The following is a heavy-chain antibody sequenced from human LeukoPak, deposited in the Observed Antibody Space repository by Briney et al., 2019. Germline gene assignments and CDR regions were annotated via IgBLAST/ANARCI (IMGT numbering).Heavy chain of an antibody. V-gene: IGHV3-30-3*01. CDR1: GFTFVSYA. CDR3: ARDASIVAAGFDF. Sequence: GGSLRLSCAASGFTFVSYAMHWVRQAPGKGLEWVAVISYDGSNKDYADSDKGRFTISRDNSKNTLYLQMNSLRAEDTAVYYCARDASIVAAGFDFWGQGTLVSVSS. J-gene: IGHJ4*02. CDR2: ISYDGSNK. D-gene: IGHD6-13*01.